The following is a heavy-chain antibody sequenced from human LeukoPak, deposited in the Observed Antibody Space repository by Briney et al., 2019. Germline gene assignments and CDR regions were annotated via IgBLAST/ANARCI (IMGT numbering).Heavy chain of an antibody. D-gene: IGHD3-22*01. CDR2: ISGSGGST. CDR1: GFTFSSYA. Sequence: GGSLRLSCAASGFTFSSYAMSWVRQAPGKGLEWVPAISGSGGSTYYADSVKGRFTISGDNSKNTLYLQMNSLRAEDTAVYYCAKMGALRITMIVVVNPFDYWGQGTLVTVSS. J-gene: IGHJ4*02. CDR3: AKMGALRITMIVVVNPFDY. V-gene: IGHV3-23*01.